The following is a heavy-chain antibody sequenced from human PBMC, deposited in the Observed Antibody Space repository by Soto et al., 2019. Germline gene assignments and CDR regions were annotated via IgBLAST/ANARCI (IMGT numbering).Heavy chain of an antibody. CDR3: ARDRGQLRFLEWQNYGMDV. J-gene: IGHJ6*01. CDR1: GFTFSSYA. D-gene: IGHD3-3*01. Sequence: QVQLVESGGGVVQPGRSLRLSCAASGFTFSSYAMHWVRQAPGKGLEWVAVISYDGSNKYYADSVKGRFTISRDNSKNTLYLQMNSLRAEDTAVYYCARDRGQLRFLEWQNYGMDVW. CDR2: ISYDGSNK. V-gene: IGHV3-30-3*01.